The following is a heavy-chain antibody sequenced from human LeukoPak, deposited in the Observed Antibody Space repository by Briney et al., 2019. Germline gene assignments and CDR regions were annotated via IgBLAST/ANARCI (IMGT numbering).Heavy chain of an antibody. CDR3: ARVRAHGSPFMYQLSKSDGYGSYYYYGMDV. J-gene: IGHJ6*02. D-gene: IGHD5-18*01. Sequence: GASVKVSCKASGGTFSSYAISWVRQAPGQGLEWMGGIIPIFGTANYAQKFQGRVTITADESTSTAYMELSSQRSEDTAVYYCARVRAHGSPFMYQLSKSDGYGSYYYYGMDVWGQGTTVTVSS. CDR2: IIPIFGTA. V-gene: IGHV1-69*13. CDR1: GGTFSSYA.